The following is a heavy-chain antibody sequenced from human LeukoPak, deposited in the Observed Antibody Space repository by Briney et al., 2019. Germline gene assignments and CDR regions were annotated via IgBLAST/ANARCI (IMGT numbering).Heavy chain of an antibody. Sequence: WASVKVSYKASGYTFTGYYMHWVRQAPGQRLEWMGWIAPGNANTKYSLKFQGRVTLTTDTSASTAYMELSSLTSEDTGVFYCARGAVPAHFDYWGQGTLVTVSS. V-gene: IGHV1-3*01. J-gene: IGHJ4*02. CDR3: ARGAVPAHFDY. D-gene: IGHD3-3*02. CDR1: GYTFTGYY. CDR2: IAPGNANT.